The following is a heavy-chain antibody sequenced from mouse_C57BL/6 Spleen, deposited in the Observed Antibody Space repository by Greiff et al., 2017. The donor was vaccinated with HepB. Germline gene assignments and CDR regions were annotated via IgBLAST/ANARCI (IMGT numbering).Heavy chain of an antibody. CDR2: IHPNSGST. J-gene: IGHJ4*01. CDR3: ARFPEGFYAMDY. V-gene: IGHV1-64*01. CDR1: GYTFTSYW. Sequence: QVQLQQPGAELVKPGASVKLSCKASGYTFTSYWMHWVKQRPGQGLEWIGMIHPNSGSTNYNEKFKSEATLTVDKSSSTAYMQLSSLTSEDSAVYYCARFPEGFYAMDYWGQGTSVTVSS.